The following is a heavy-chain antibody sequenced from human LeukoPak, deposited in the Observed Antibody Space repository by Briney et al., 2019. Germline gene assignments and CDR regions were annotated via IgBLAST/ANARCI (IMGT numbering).Heavy chain of an antibody. J-gene: IGHJ4*01. CDR2: TKGNGGST. V-gene: IGHV3-23*01. Sequence: GGSLRLSCAASGFTFTDYAMNWVRQAPGKGLEWVASTKGNGGSTNYTDSVKDQFTISRDNSKNTVYLQMHSLRADDTAVYYCAKGSYYYDTSGYFDSWGHGALVTVSS. CDR3: AKGSYYYDTSGYFDS. D-gene: IGHD3-22*01. CDR1: GFTFTDYA.